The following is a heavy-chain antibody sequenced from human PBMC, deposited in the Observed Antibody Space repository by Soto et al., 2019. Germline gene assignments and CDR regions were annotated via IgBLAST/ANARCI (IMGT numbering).Heavy chain of an antibody. CDR1: GFTLSSYA. D-gene: IGHD4-17*01. CDR3: VSHGASYGVYYYYMDV. V-gene: IGHV3-23*01. CDR2: ISGSGDTT. Sequence: EVQLLESGGGLVQPGGSLRLSCAASGFTLSSYAMSWVRQAPGKGLEWVSAISGSGDTTYYADYVKGRFTISRDHSKNTLYLQINSLRAEDTAVYYCVSHGASYGVYYYYMDVWGKGTTVTVSS. J-gene: IGHJ6*03.